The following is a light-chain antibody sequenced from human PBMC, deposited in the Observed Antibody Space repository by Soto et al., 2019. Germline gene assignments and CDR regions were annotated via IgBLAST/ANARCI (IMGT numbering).Light chain of an antibody. CDR1: QSVSSRS. CDR3: EQYDKSIT. V-gene: IGKV3-20*01. J-gene: IGKJ4*01. Sequence: DTELTQSPGTLSLFPGERATLSCRASQSVSSRSLAWYQQKPGQAPRLLIYGASSRATGIPDRFSRSGSGTDFTLTINRLEPEDFAVYYCEQYDKSITFGGGTKV. CDR2: GAS.